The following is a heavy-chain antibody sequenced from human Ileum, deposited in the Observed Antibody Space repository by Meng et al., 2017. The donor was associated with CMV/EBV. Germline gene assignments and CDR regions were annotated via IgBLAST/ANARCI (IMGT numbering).Heavy chain of an antibody. CDR3: EREKVRGVIGAYFDY. CDR1: GGTFGSYS. CDR2: IIPIFGTA. D-gene: IGHD3-10*01. Sequence: QVPVVRYGGEVKKPGSSVKVSCKASGGTFGSYSISWVRQAHGQGLGWMGGIIPIFGTANYAQKFQGRVTITADESTSTAYMELSSLRSEDTAVYYCEREKVRGVIGAYFDYWGQGTLVTVSS. J-gene: IGHJ4*02. V-gene: IGHV1-69*12.